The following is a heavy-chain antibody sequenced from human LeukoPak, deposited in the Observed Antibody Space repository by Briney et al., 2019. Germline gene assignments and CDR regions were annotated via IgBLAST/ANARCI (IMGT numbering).Heavy chain of an antibody. CDR2: IKSKTDGGTT. Sequence: GGSLRLSCAASGFTFSSYWMSWVRQAPGKGLEWVGRIKSKTDGGTTDYAAPVKGRFIISRDDSKNTLSLQMNSLKTEDTAVYFCTTDQVGFGMDVWGQGTTVTVSS. D-gene: IGHD1-26*01. J-gene: IGHJ6*02. CDR1: GFTFSSYW. V-gene: IGHV3-15*01. CDR3: TTDQVGFGMDV.